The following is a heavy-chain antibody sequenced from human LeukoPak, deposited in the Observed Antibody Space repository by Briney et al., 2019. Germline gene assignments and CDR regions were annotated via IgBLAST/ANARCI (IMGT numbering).Heavy chain of an antibody. D-gene: IGHD5-24*01. J-gene: IGHJ6*03. Sequence: ASVNDSCKASGYTFTSYDINWVRQATGQGLEWMGCMNPNSGNTGYAQKFQGRVTMTRNTSISTAYMELSSLRSEDTAVYYCARLSGDAYYYYYMDVWGKGTTVTVSS. CDR1: GYTFTSYD. CDR3: ARLSGDAYYYYYMDV. CDR2: MNPNSGNT. V-gene: IGHV1-8*01.